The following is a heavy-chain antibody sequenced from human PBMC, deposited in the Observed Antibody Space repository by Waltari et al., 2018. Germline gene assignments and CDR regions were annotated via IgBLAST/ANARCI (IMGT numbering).Heavy chain of an antibody. CDR1: GGSFSGYY. D-gene: IGHD3-10*01. V-gene: IGHV4-34*01. Sequence: QVQLQQWGAGLLKPSETLSLTCAVYGGSFSGYYWSWIRQPPGKGLEWIGEINHSGSTNSNPSLKSRVTISVYTSKNQFSLKLSSVTAADTAVYYCARGYGSGWSYWGQGTLVTVSS. J-gene: IGHJ4*02. CDR3: ARGYGSGWSY. CDR2: INHSGST.